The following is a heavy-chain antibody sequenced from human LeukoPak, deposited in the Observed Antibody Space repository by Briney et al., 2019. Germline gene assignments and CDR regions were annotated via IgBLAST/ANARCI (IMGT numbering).Heavy chain of an antibody. V-gene: IGHV1-2*02. CDR2: INPNSGGT. CDR1: GYTFTGYY. CDR3: ARGRGLNYYDSSGYGY. J-gene: IGHJ4*02. Sequence: ASVKVSCKASGYTFTGYYMHWVRQAPGQGLEWMGWINPNSGGTNYAQKFQGGVTMARDTSISTAYMELSRLRSDDTAVYYCARGRGLNYYDSSGYGYWGQGTLVTVSS. D-gene: IGHD3-22*01.